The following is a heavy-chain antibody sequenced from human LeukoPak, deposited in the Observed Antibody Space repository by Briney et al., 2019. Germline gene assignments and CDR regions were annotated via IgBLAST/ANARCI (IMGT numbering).Heavy chain of an antibody. Sequence: GGSLRLSCAASGFTFSSYSMNWVRQAPGKGLEWVSSISSSSSYIYYADSVKGRFTISRDNAKNSLYLQMSSLRAEDTAVYYCARVGSSGYFVLDAFDIWGQGTMVTVSS. CDR2: ISSSSSYI. CDR1: GFTFSSYS. J-gene: IGHJ3*02. D-gene: IGHD3-22*01. V-gene: IGHV3-21*01. CDR3: ARVGSSGYFVLDAFDI.